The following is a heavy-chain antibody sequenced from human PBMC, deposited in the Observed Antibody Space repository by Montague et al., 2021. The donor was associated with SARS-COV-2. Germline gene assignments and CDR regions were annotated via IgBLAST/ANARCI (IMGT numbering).Heavy chain of an antibody. Sequence: SETLSLTCTVSHFSIASYYWSWIRQPPGKGLEWIGNIYYNGNTNYNPSLKSRVTMSADTSKNQFSLRVTSVTAADTAMYYCARLGLLPYYFDVWGRGALVTVSS. CDR1: HFSIASYY. J-gene: IGHJ2*01. D-gene: IGHD3/OR15-3a*01. CDR3: ARLGLLPYYFDV. V-gene: IGHV4-59*08. CDR2: IYYNGNT.